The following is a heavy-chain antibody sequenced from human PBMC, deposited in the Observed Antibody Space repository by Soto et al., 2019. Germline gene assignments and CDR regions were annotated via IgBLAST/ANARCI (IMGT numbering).Heavy chain of an antibody. V-gene: IGHV3-23*01. J-gene: IGHJ6*02. D-gene: IGHD3-10*01. Sequence: EVQLLESGGGLVQPGGSLRLSCVASGFTFTTHAMSWVRQSPGKGLEWVSTFSGSGGNIYYAEAVKGRLTISRGDSKNTLYLQMNSLRVEDTAVYYCAKDPPWTVGPLAMDVWGQGTTVTVSS. CDR1: GFTFTTHA. CDR3: AKDPPWTVGPLAMDV. CDR2: FSGSGGNI.